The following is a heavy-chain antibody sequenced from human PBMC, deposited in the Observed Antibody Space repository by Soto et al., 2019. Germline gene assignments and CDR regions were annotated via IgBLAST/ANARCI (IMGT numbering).Heavy chain of an antibody. J-gene: IGHJ6*02. D-gene: IGHD1-1*01. CDR3: ARDLQGGGPNYYYYYCMDV. CDR2: INGGNGNT. V-gene: IGHV1-3*05. Sequence: QVQLVQSGAEEKKPGASVKVSCKASGYTFTSYAMHWVRQAPGQRLEWMGWINGGNGNTKYSQKFQGRVTITRDTXXSXPXMEQSSLRSEDTAVYYLARDLQGGGPNYYYYYCMDVWGQGTTVTVSS. CDR1: GYTFTSYA.